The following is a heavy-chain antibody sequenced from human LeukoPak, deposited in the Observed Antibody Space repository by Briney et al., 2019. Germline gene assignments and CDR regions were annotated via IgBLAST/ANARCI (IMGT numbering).Heavy chain of an antibody. D-gene: IGHD6-19*01. Sequence: GGSLRLSCAASGFTFSNFAMNWVRQAPGKGLEWVSGISGSGGGTYYADSVKGRFTISRDSSKNTLYLQMQSLRVEDTAVYYCAKDRFGYSSGWFFDPWGQGTLVTVSS. J-gene: IGHJ5*02. CDR1: GFTFSNFA. V-gene: IGHV3-23*01. CDR3: AKDRFGYSSGWFFDP. CDR2: ISGSGGGT.